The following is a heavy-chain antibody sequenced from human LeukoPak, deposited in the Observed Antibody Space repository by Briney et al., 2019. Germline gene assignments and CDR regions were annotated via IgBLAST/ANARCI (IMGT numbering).Heavy chain of an antibody. V-gene: IGHV4-59*05. CDR3: ASTKLGYSSGWH. J-gene: IGHJ4*02. CDR2: VYSSGST. Sequence: SETLSLTCSVSRGSISSYYWSWIRQPAGKGLEWIGRVYSSGSTYYNPSLKSRVTISVDTSKNQFSLKLNSVTASDTAIYFCASTKLGYSSGWHWGQGTLVTVSS. D-gene: IGHD6-19*01. CDR1: RGSISSYY.